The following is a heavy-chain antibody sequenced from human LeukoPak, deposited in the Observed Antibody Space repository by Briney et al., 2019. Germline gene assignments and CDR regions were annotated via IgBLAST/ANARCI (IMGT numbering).Heavy chain of an antibody. Sequence: GGSLRLSCAASGFTFSSYSMNWVRQAPGKGLEWVSSISNSSSYIYYADSVKGRFTISRDNAKNSLYLQMNSLRAEDTAVYYCARDLTGDYYFDYWGQGTLVTVSS. D-gene: IGHD7-27*01. CDR2: ISNSSSYI. CDR1: GFTFSSYS. V-gene: IGHV3-21*01. J-gene: IGHJ4*02. CDR3: ARDLTGDYYFDY.